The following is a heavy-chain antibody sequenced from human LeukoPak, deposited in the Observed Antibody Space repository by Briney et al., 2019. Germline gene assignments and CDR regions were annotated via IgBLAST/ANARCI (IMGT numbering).Heavy chain of an antibody. CDR3: AREPDYSDSKGGI. D-gene: IGHD3-22*01. Sequence: SETLSLTCTVSGGSISRYYWSWIRQPPGKGLEWIGYIYYSGSTSYNPSLKSRVTISVDTSKNQFSLRLNSVTAADTAVYYCAREPDYSDSKGGIWGQGTMVTVSS. CDR2: IYYSGST. J-gene: IGHJ3*02. V-gene: IGHV4-59*01. CDR1: GGSISRYY.